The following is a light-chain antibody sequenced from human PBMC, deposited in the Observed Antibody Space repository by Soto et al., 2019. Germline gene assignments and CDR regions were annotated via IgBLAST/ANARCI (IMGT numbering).Light chain of an antibody. J-gene: IGKJ4*01. CDR1: QSVSSY. V-gene: IGKV3-11*01. CDR2: DAS. Sequence: EIVLTQSPATLSLSPGERATLSCRASQSVSSYLAWYQQKPGQAPRLLIYDASNRATGIPARFSGSGSGTDFTLTISSLETEDFAVYYCQQLTFGGGTKVEIK. CDR3: QQLT.